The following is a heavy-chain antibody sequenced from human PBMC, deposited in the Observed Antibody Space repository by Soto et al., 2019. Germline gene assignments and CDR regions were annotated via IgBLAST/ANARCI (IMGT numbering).Heavy chain of an antibody. CDR3: ARWPQPRYTADPYAVDV. V-gene: IGHV1-69*11. CDR2: IVPSLDTT. D-gene: IGHD3-16*02. J-gene: IGHJ6*02. CDR1: GGTFSSSG. Sequence: QVHLVQSGTEVKKPGSSVKVSCKASGGTFSSSGFSWVRQAPGQGLEWMGMIVPSLDTTNYAQKFQARVTITADEATSTADMELRSLRAEDTAVYYCARWPQPRYTADPYAVDVWCQGTRVIVSS.